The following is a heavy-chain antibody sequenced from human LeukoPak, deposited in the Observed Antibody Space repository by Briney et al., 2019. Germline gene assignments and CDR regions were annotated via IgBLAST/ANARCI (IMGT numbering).Heavy chain of an antibody. J-gene: IGHJ4*02. CDR1: GYTFTGYY. CDR2: INPNSGGT. V-gene: IGHV1-2*02. Sequence: GASVKVSCKASGYTFTGYYMHWVRQAPGQGLERMGWINPNSGGTNYAQKFQGRVTMTRDTSISTAYMELSRLRSDDTAVYYCARVYHYYDSSGYYWGQGTLVTVSS. D-gene: IGHD3-22*01. CDR3: ARVYHYYDSSGYY.